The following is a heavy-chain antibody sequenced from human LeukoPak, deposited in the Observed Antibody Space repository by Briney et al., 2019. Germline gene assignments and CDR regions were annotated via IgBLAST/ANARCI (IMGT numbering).Heavy chain of an antibody. J-gene: IGHJ4*02. CDR2: ISGSGGST. CDR1: GFTFSSYG. D-gene: IGHD3-22*01. CDR3: AKAITMIVVVPSYYFDY. V-gene: IGHV3-23*01. Sequence: PGGSLRLSCAASGFTFSSYGMHWVRQAPGKGLEWVSAISGSGGSTYYADSVKGRFTISRDNSKNTLYLQMNSLRAEDTAVYYCAKAITMIVVVPSYYFDYWGQGTLVTVSS.